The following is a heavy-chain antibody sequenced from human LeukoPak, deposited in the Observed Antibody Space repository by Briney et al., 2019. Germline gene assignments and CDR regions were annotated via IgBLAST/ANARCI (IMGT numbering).Heavy chain of an antibody. D-gene: IGHD6-25*01. CDR2: IYYSGST. Sequence: SETLSLTCTVSGGSISSGGYYWSWIRQHPGKGLEWIGYIYYSGSTYYNPSLKSRVTISVDTSKNQFSLKLSSVTAADTAVYYCARDQRLGYYYYGMDVWGQGTTVTVSS. CDR3: ARDQRLGYYYYGMDV. J-gene: IGHJ6*02. V-gene: IGHV4-31*03. CDR1: GGSISSGGYY.